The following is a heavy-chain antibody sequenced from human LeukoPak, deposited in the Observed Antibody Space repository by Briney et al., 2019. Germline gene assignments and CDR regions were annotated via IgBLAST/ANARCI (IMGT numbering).Heavy chain of an antibody. V-gene: IGHV5-51*01. CDR2: IYPSDSDT. D-gene: IGHD5-12*01. Sequence: GESLKISCKGTGYTFTSYWIGWVRQMPGKGLEWMGIIYPSDSDTRYSPSSQGQVTISADMSISTAYLQWSSLKASDTAMYYCARPSNSGYDFWGQGALVTVSS. J-gene: IGHJ4*02. CDR3: ARPSNSGYDF. CDR1: GYTFTSYW.